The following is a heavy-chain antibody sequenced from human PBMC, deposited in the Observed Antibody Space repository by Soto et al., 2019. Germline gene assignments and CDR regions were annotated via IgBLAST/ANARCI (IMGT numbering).Heavy chain of an antibody. V-gene: IGHV3-23*01. CDR1: GFTFSNYA. CDR2: ISGSGGST. CDR3: AKQRLTTDYSYYYGMDV. D-gene: IGHD4-4*01. J-gene: IGHJ6*02. Sequence: EVQLLESGGGLVQPGGSLRLSCAASGFTFSNYAMSWVRQAPGKGLEWVSGISGSGGSTYYADSVKGRFTISRDNSKNTLYLQMNSLRAEDTAVYYCAKQRLTTDYSYYYGMDVWGQGTTVTVSS.